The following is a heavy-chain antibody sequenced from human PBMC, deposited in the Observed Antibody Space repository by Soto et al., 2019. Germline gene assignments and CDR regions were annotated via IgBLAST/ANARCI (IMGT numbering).Heavy chain of an antibody. CDR2: IYYTGST. CDR1: GGPLSSFY. Sequence: SETLFLTCNSSGGPLSSFYYSWIRQAPGKGLEWIGYIYYTGSTNYNPSLKSRVTMSVDTSKNQFSLKLTSVTAADTAVYFCAVTRGGAHPHDIWGQGTMVTVSS. CDR3: AVTRGGAHPHDI. D-gene: IGHD2-21*02. J-gene: IGHJ3*02. V-gene: IGHV4-59*01.